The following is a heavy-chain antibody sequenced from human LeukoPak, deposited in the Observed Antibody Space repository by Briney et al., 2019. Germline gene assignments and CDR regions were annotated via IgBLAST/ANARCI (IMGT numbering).Heavy chain of an antibody. Sequence: GASVKVSCKASGYTFTSYGISWVRPAPGQGLEWMGWISAYNGNTNYAQKLQGRVTMTTDTSTSTAYMELRSLRSDDTAVYYCARERTNYDFWSGYSPKLDYWGQGTLVTVSS. CDR3: ARERTNYDFWSGYSPKLDY. V-gene: IGHV1-18*01. D-gene: IGHD3-3*01. CDR1: GYTFTSYG. CDR2: ISAYNGNT. J-gene: IGHJ4*02.